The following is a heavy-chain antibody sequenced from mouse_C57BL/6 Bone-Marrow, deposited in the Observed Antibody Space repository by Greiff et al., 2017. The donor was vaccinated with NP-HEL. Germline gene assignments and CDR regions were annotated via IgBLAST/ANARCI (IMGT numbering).Heavy chain of an antibody. J-gene: IGHJ1*03. Sequence: EVKLVESGGGLVKPGGSLKLSCAASGFTFSSYAMSWVRQTPEKRLEWVATISDGGSYTYYPDNAKGRFTISRDKAKNNLYLQMGHLKSEDTAMYYCARDRNYYGTTDGYWYFDVWGTGTTVTVAS. V-gene: IGHV5-4*03. CDR1: GFTFSSYA. D-gene: IGHD1-1*01. CDR3: ARDRNYYGTTDGYWYFDV. CDR2: ISDGGSYT.